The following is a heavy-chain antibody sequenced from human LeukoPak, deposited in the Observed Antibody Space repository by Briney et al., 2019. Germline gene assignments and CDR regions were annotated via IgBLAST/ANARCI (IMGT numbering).Heavy chain of an antibody. Sequence: PGRSLRLSCAASGFTFSSYGMHWVRQAPGKGLEWVAVISYDGSNKYYADSVKGRFTISRDNSKNTLYLQMSSLRAEDTAIYYCARVYSSGWSLPFEYWGQGTLVTVSS. D-gene: IGHD6-19*01. CDR2: ISYDGSNK. J-gene: IGHJ4*02. CDR1: GFTFSSYG. CDR3: ARVYSSGWSLPFEY. V-gene: IGHV3-30*03.